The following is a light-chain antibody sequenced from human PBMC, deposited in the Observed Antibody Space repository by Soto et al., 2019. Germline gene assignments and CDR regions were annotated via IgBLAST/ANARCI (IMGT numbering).Light chain of an antibody. CDR3: SSYTSSSTYV. CDR1: SSDVGGYNY. CDR2: EVS. J-gene: IGLJ1*01. V-gene: IGLV2-14*01. Sequence: QSALTQPASVSGSPGQSITISCTGTSSDVGGYNYVSWYQQHPGKAPKVMIYEVSNRPSGVSNRFSGSKSGNTASLTISGLQAEDEADYYCSSYTSSSTYVFGTGIKVTVL.